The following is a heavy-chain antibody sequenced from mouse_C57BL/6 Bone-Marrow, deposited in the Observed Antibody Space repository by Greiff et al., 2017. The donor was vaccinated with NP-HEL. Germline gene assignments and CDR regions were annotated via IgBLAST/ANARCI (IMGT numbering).Heavy chain of an antibody. J-gene: IGHJ2*01. CDR2: IHPNSGST. V-gene: IGHV1-64*01. Sequence: VKLMESGAELVKPGASVKLSCKASGYTFTSYWMHWVKQRPGQGLEWIGMIHPNSGSTNYNEKFKSKATLTVDKSSSTAYMQLSSLTSEDSAVYYCAREGFQYYCDYWGQGTTLTVSS. CDR3: AREGFQYYCDY. CDR1: GYTFTSYW.